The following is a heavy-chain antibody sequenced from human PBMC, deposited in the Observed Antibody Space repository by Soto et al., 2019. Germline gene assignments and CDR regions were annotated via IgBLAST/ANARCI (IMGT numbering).Heavy chain of an antibody. CDR1: GFTFSNFA. D-gene: IGHD6-19*01. V-gene: IGHV3-23*01. Sequence: GGSLRLSCAASGFTFSNFAVSWVRQAPGKGLEWVSSISSSGGFTNYADSVEGRFTISRDNSKSTLYLQMSSLRGEDTARYYCARGGGSSGWPLDCWGQGTLVTVSS. CDR3: ARGGGSSGWPLDC. CDR2: ISSSGGFT. J-gene: IGHJ4*02.